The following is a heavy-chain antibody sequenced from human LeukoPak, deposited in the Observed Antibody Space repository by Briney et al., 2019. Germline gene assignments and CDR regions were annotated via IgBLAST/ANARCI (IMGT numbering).Heavy chain of an antibody. CDR3: ARENYGDHDFDY. D-gene: IGHD4-17*01. J-gene: IGHJ4*02. V-gene: IGHV3-33*01. CDR1: GFTFSSYG. Sequence: GGSLRLPCAASGFTFSSYGMHWVRQAPGKGLEWVAVVWYDGSNKYYADSVKGRFTISRDNSKNTLYLQMNSLRAEDTAVYYCARENYGDHDFDYWGQGTLVTVSS. CDR2: VWYDGSNK.